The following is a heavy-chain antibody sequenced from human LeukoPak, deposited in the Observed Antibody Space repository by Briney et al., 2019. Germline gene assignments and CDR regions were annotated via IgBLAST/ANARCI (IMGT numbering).Heavy chain of an antibody. J-gene: IGHJ4*02. CDR2: IIPIFGTA. CDR3: ARGIENDYVWGSYRSPSSSFDY. V-gene: IGHV1-69*13. CDR1: GGTFISYA. Sequence: ASVKVSCKASGGTFISYAISWVRQAPGQGLEWVGGIIPIFGTANYAQKFQGRVTITADESTSTAYMELSSLRSEDTAVYYCARGIENDYVWGSYRSPSSSFDYWGQGTLVTVSS. D-gene: IGHD3-16*02.